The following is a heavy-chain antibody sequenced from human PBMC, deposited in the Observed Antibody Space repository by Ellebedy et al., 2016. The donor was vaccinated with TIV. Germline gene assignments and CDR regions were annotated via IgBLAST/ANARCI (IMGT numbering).Heavy chain of an antibody. CDR2: IDQDETWI. CDR3: ARDPGWGALDI. Sequence: PGGSLRLSCAASGFTFGSDWMAWLRQTPGKGLEWVAIIDQDETWIQYVDSVKGRFTITRDNAKNYLYLHMNSLRVEDTAVYYCARDPGWGALDIWGQGTILTVSS. CDR1: GFTFGSDW. V-gene: IGHV3-7*01. J-gene: IGHJ3*02. D-gene: IGHD1-26*01.